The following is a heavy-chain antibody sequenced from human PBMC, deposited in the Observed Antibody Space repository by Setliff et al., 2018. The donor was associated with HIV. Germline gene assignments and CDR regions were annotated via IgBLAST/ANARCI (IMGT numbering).Heavy chain of an antibody. J-gene: IGHJ3*02. CDR3: ARHRHTAAGTLDAFDI. CDR2: IHPVDSDT. CDR1: GYSFTSNW. D-gene: IGHD6-13*01. V-gene: IGHV5-51*01. Sequence: PGESLKISWQGSGYSFTSNWLGWVRQMPGKGLELMGIIHPVDSDTRYSPSFQGQFTISAYKSISTAYLQWSTLKASDTAIYYCARHRHTAAGTLDAFDIWGQGTVVTVSS.